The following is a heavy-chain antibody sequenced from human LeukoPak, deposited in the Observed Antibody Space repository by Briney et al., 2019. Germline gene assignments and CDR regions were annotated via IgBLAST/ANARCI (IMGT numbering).Heavy chain of an antibody. CDR1: GFTVSSNY. Sequence: PGGSLRLSCAASGFTVSSNYMSWVRRAPGKGLEWVSVIYSGGSTYYADSVKGRFTISRDNSKNTLYLQMNSLRAEDTAVYYCARELTYYYDSSAPSGWFDPWGQGTLVTVSS. V-gene: IGHV3-66*01. CDR2: IYSGGST. CDR3: ARELTYYYDSSAPSGWFDP. D-gene: IGHD3-22*01. J-gene: IGHJ5*02.